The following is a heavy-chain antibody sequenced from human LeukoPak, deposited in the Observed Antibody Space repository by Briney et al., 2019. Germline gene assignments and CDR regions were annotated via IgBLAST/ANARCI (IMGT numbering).Heavy chain of an antibody. CDR3: ARDRSVAGPYYYYYYMDV. CDR1: GGSISSYY. V-gene: IGHV4-59*01. J-gene: IGHJ6*03. CDR2: IYYSGST. D-gene: IGHD6-19*01. Sequence: SETLSLTCTVSGGSISSYYWSWIRQPPGKGLEWIGYIYYSGSTNYNPSLKNRVTISVDTSKNQFSLKLSSVTAADTAVYYCARDRSVAGPYYYYYYMDVWGKGTTVTVSS.